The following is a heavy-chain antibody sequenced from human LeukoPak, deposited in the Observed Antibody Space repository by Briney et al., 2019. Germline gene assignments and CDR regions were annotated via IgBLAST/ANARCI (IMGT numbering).Heavy chain of an antibody. CDR3: AKEKCSGVLGMDV. V-gene: IGHV3-9*01. CDR2: IRWNSGSI. J-gene: IGHJ6*02. D-gene: IGHD2-15*01. CDR1: GFTFDDYA. Sequence: GGSLRLSCAASGFTFDDYAMHWVRQAPGKGLEWVSGIRWNSGSIGYADSVEGRFTISRYNAKNSLYLEMNSLRAEDTALYYWAKEKCSGVLGMDVWGQGTTVTVSS.